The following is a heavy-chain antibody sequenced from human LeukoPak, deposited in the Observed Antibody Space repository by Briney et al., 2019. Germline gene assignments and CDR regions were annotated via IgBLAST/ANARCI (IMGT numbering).Heavy chain of an antibody. J-gene: IGHJ4*02. V-gene: IGHV3-7*05. CDR3: ARGQSWAFDY. D-gene: IGHD1-26*01. CDR2: IKPDGSEQ. CDR1: GFTFSTYW. Sequence: GGSLRLSCAASGFTFSTYWMSWVRPAPGKGLEGVANIKPDGSEQYFVDSVKGRFTFSRDNAKNSVSLQMNSLRAEDTAVYYCARGQSWAFDYWGQGTLVTVSS.